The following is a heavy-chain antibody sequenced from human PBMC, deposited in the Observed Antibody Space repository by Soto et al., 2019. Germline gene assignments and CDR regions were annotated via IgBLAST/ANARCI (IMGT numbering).Heavy chain of an antibody. D-gene: IGHD2-2*01. CDR3: ARSQGSSTSLEIYYYYYYGMDV. Sequence: QVQLVQSGAEVKKPGSSVKVSCKASGGTFGSYAISWVRQAPGQGPEWMGGIIPITGTANYAQKFQGRVKITADKSTSTASMQLSSLRSEDTAVYYCARSQGSSTSLEIYYYYYYGMDVWGQGTTVTVSS. CDR1: GGTFGSYA. CDR2: IIPITGTA. J-gene: IGHJ6*02. V-gene: IGHV1-69*06.